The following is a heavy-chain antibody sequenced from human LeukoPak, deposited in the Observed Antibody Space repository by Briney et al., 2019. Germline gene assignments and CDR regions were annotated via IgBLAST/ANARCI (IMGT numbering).Heavy chain of an antibody. CDR2: INPNSGGT. CDR1: GYTFTGYY. J-gene: IGHJ6*03. CDR3: ARDKEDCYDILTGYPYYYYMDV. Sequence: VASVKVSCKASGYTFTGYYMHWVRQAPGQGLEWMGWINPNSGGTNYAQKFQGRVTMTRDTSISTAYMELSRLRSDDTAVYYCARDKEDCYDILTGYPYYYYMDVWGKGTTVTVSS. V-gene: IGHV1-2*02. D-gene: IGHD3-9*01.